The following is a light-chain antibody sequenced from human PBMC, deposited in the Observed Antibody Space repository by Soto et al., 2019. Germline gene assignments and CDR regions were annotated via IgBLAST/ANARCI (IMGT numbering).Light chain of an antibody. Sequence: DIQMTPSPSSVSASVGDRVTITCRASQNINSWLAWYRQKPGKAPDLLIYAASTVQSGVPSRFSGSGSGTDFTLTIRSLQPEDSATYFCQQANNVPLTFGGGTKVEI. CDR1: QNINSW. CDR3: QQANNVPLT. V-gene: IGKV1D-12*01. CDR2: AAS. J-gene: IGKJ4*01.